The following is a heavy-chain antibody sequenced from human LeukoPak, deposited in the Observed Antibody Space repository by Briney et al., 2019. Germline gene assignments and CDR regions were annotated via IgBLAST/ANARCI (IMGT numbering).Heavy chain of an antibody. CDR3: AKDTRTWLLYNFDY. CDR2: ISWNSGSI. Sequence: GRSLRLSCAASGFTFDDYAMHWVRQAPGKGLEWVSGISWNSGSIGYADSVKGRFTISRDNAKNSLYLQMNSLRAEDTALYYCAKDTRTWLLYNFDYWGQGTLVTVSS. CDR1: GFTFDDYA. J-gene: IGHJ4*02. V-gene: IGHV3-9*01. D-gene: IGHD3-22*01.